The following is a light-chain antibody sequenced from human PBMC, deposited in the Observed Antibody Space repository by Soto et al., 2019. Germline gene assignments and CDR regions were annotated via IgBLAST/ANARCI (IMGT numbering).Light chain of an antibody. CDR1: QSVSSSY. Sequence: EIVLTQSPGTLSLSPGERATLSWRASQSVSSSYLAWYQQKPGQAPRLLIYGASSRATGIPDRFSGSGSGTDFTLTISRLEPEDFAMYYCQQYGSLWTFGQGTKVEIK. V-gene: IGKV3-20*01. CDR3: QQYGSLWT. J-gene: IGKJ1*01. CDR2: GAS.